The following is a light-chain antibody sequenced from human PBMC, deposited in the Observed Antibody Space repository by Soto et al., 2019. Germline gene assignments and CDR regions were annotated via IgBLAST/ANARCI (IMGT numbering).Light chain of an antibody. CDR3: CSYAGSSTDI. CDR1: RSDVGKYNL. CDR2: EGS. V-gene: IGLV2-23*01. J-gene: IGLJ1*01. Sequence: QSALTQPASVSGSPGQSITISCTGTRSDVGKYNLVSWYQQRPGKAPKLMIYEGSKRPSGVSNRFSGSKSGITASLTISGLQAEDEADYFCCSYAGSSTDIFGTGTKVTVL.